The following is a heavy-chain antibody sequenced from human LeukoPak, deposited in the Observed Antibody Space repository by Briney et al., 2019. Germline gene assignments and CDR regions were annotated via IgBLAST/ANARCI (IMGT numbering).Heavy chain of an antibody. V-gene: IGHV3-74*01. Sequence: QSGGSLRLSCAASGFTFSSYWMCWVRQAPGKGLVWVSRINTDESHINYADSVKGRFTISRDNAKNTLYLQMNSLRVEDTGVYYCVRGKLVNAVGHFDNWGQGTLVTVSS. CDR1: GFTFSSYW. D-gene: IGHD4-23*01. CDR2: INTDESHI. CDR3: VRGKLVNAVGHFDN. J-gene: IGHJ4*02.